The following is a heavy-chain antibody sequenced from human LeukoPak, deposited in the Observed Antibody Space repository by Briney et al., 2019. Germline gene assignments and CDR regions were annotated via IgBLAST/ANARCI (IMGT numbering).Heavy chain of an antibody. D-gene: IGHD3-10*02. CDR2: ISSGSSTI. CDR3: AKELDTMFFDY. CDR1: GFTFRNYG. V-gene: IGHV3-48*04. J-gene: IGHJ4*02. Sequence: GSLRLSCAASGFTFRNYGMNWVRQAPGKGLEWVSYISSGSSTIYYADSVRGRFTISRDSGKNSVYLQMNSLTTDDTAFYFCAKELDTMFFDYWGQGALVTVSS.